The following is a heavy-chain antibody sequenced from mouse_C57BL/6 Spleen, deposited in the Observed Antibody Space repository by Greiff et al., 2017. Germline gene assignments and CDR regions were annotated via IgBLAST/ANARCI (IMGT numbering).Heavy chain of an antibody. CDR1: GYTFTSYW. CDR2: IDPSDSYT. Sequence: QVQLQQSGAELVKPGASVKLSCKASGYTFTSYWMQWVKQRPGQGLEWIGEIDPSDSYTNYNQKFKGKATLTVDTSSSTAYMQLSSLTSEDSAVYYCARKDTTVVANFDYWGQGTTLTVSS. D-gene: IGHD1-1*01. J-gene: IGHJ2*01. CDR3: ARKDTTVVANFDY. V-gene: IGHV1-50*01.